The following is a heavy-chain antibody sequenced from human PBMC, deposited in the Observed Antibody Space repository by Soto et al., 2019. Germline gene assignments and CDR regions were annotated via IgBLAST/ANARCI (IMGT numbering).Heavy chain of an antibody. CDR3: ARNGGSTWYYFDS. J-gene: IGHJ4*02. Sequence: QVQLQQWGAGLLKPSETLSLTCAVNGGSFTGYYGAWIRQSPGKGLEWIGEISHNGRTNYNPSLKSRVTISVDTSKNQFSLKVSSVTAADTGMYYCARNGGSTWYYFDSWGQGTVVTVSS. D-gene: IGHD6-13*01. V-gene: IGHV4-34*01. CDR1: GGSFTGYY. CDR2: ISHNGRT.